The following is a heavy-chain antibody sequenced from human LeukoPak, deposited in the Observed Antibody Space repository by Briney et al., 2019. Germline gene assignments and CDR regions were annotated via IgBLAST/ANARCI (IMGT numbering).Heavy chain of an antibody. CDR2: ISYDGSNK. D-gene: IGHD3-16*01. CDR1: GFTFSSYA. Sequence: GRSLRLSCAASGFTFSSYAMHWVRQAPGKGLEWVAVISYDGSNKHYADSVKGRFTISRDNSKNTLYLQMNSLRAEDTAVYYCARGWYGGFGYFDYWGQGTLVTVSS. CDR3: ARGWYGGFGYFDY. V-gene: IGHV3-30*04. J-gene: IGHJ4*02.